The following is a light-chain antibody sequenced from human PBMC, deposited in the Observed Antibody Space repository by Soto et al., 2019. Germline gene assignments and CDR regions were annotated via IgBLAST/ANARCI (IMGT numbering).Light chain of an antibody. Sequence: QSALTQPASVSGSPGLSITISCTGTSSDVGGYNYVSWYQQHPGKAPKLMIYDVSNRPSGVSNRFSGSKSGNTACLTISGLQAEDESDYYCSSYTSSSTLYVFGTGTKLTVL. CDR1: SSDVGGYNY. CDR2: DVS. J-gene: IGLJ1*01. CDR3: SSYTSSSTLYV. V-gene: IGLV2-14*01.